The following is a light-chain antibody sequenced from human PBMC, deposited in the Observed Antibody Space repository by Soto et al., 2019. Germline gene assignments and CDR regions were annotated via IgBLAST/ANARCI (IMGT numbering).Light chain of an antibody. CDR1: SSDVGSYNL. J-gene: IGLJ1*01. Sequence: QSALTQPASVSVSPGQSITISCTGTSSDVGSYNLVSWYQQHPGKAPKLMIYEGSKRPSGVSNRFSGSKSGNTASLTISGLQAEDEADYYCCSYAGRGGVFGTGTKVTVL. CDR2: EGS. CDR3: CSYAGRGGV. V-gene: IGLV2-23*01.